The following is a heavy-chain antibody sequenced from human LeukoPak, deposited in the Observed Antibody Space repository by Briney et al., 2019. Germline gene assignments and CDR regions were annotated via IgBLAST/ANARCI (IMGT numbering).Heavy chain of an antibody. V-gene: IGHV3-33*01. CDR3: ARDRYCSGGSCYPRWFDP. CDR1: GFTFSSYG. J-gene: IGHJ5*02. D-gene: IGHD2-15*01. Sequence: GGSLRLSCAASGFTFSSYGMHWVRQAPGKGLEWVAVIWNKGSNKYYADSVKGRFTISRDNSKNTLYLQMNSLRAEDTAVYYCARDRYCSGGSCYPRWFDPWGQGTLVTVSS. CDR2: IWNKGSNK.